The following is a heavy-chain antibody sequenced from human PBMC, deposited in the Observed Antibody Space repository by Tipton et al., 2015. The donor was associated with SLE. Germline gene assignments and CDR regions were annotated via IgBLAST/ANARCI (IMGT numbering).Heavy chain of an antibody. D-gene: IGHD6-6*01. J-gene: IGHJ4*02. CDR3: ARDVLRQSSSYLFEY. CDR1: GYTFTSYY. V-gene: IGHV1-46*01. CDR2: INPSGGST. Sequence: QLVQSGPEVKKPGASVKLSCKASGYTFTSYYMHWVRQAPGQGLEWMGIINPSGGSTNYAQKFQGRVIMTRDTSTSTVYMEMSSLRSEDTAVYYCARDVLRQSSSYLFEYWGQGTLVNVSS.